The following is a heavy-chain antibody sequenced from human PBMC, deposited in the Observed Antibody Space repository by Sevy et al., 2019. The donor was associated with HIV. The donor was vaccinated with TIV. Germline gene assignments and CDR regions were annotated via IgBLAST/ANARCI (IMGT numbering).Heavy chain of an antibody. CDR2: IYYSGRT. CDR3: ARPGGSIALRGGYQYAIGV. J-gene: IGHJ6*02. Sequence: SETLSLTCSVSGGSISRRTDYWGWVRQPPGKGLEWIGSIYYSGRTYYNPSLKSRVTISVDTSKDHFSLRLISVTAADTAVYYCARPGGSIALRGGYQYAIGVWGQGTTVTVSS. V-gene: IGHV4-39*01. D-gene: IGHD2-8*01. CDR1: GGSISRRTDY.